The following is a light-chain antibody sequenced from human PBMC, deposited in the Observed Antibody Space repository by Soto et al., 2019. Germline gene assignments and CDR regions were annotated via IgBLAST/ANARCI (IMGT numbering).Light chain of an antibody. CDR2: AAS. CDR3: QMYNSAPWT. Sequence: DIPMSQSASSLSASVGDRVTITCRASQGINNYLAWYQQKPGKVPKLLIYAASTLQSGVPSRFSGSGSGTDFTLTISSLQPVDVATYFCQMYNSAPWTFGQGTKVEIK. CDR1: QGINNY. V-gene: IGKV1-27*01. J-gene: IGKJ1*01.